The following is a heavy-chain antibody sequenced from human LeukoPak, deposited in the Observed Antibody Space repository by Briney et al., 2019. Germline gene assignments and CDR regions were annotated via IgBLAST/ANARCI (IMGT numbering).Heavy chain of an antibody. V-gene: IGHV3-7*01. J-gene: IGHJ4*02. CDR2: INQDGSEK. D-gene: IGHD5-18*01. Sequence: GGSLRLSCAASGFAFSTYSIDWVRQAPGKGLEWVANINQDGSEKYYVDSVKGRFTISRDNAKNSLFLQMNNLRAEDTAVYYCAVNSPYDYWGQGTLVTVSS. CDR1: GFAFSTYS. CDR3: AVNSPYDY.